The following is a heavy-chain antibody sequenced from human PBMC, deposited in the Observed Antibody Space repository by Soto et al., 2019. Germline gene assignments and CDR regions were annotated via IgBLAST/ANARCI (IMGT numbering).Heavy chain of an antibody. Sequence: SLKFACRASGGTFSGYFMSGVRHAPGQGLEWMGGIIPIFGTANYAQKFQGRVTITADKSTSTAYMELSSLRSEDTAVYYCASVEGLTVAQYVYWGQGTLVTVSS. CDR1: GGTFSGYF. J-gene: IGHJ4*02. V-gene: IGHV1-69*06. D-gene: IGHD6-19*01. CDR3: ASVEGLTVAQYVY. CDR2: IIPIFGTA.